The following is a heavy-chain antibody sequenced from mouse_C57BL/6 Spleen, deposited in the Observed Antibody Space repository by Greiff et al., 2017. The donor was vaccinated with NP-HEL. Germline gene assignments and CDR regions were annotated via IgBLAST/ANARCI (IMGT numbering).Heavy chain of an antibody. D-gene: IGHD2-3*01. CDR1: GYTFTDYN. CDR3: ARSLYDGYYSWYFDV. CDR2: INPNNGGT. J-gene: IGHJ1*03. V-gene: IGHV1-22*01. Sequence: EVQLQQSGPELVKPGASVKMSCKASGYTFTDYNMHWVKQSHGKSLEWIGYINPNNGGTSYNQKFKGKATLTVNKSSSTAYMELRSLTSEDSAVYYCARSLYDGYYSWYFDVWGTGTTVTVSS.